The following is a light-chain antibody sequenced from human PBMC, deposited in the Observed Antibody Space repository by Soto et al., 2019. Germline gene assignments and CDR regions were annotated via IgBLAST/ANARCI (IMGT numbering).Light chain of an antibody. V-gene: IGKV3-20*01. Sequence: EIVLTQSPGTLSLSPGERATLSCRASQSVSSSYLAWYQQKPGQAPRLLIYGTSSRATAIPDRFSGIGSGTDLTLTISRLEPEDFAVYYCQQYGSSSWTFGQGTKVEIK. CDR3: QQYGSSSWT. CDR2: GTS. J-gene: IGKJ1*01. CDR1: QSVSSSY.